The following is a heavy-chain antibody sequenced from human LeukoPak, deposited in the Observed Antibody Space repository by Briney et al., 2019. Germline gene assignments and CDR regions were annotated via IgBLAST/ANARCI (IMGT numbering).Heavy chain of an antibody. Sequence: QPGRSLRLSCAASGFTFSSYGMHWVRQAPGKGLEWVAIISYDGSNEYYAGSVRGRFIISRDNSRDTIYLQMSSLRVEDTAVYYCASGYDFWSGYPPAQYSMDVWGQGTTVTVSS. CDR2: ISYDGSNE. D-gene: IGHD3-3*01. CDR3: ASGYDFWSGYPPAQYSMDV. V-gene: IGHV3-33*05. CDR1: GFTFSSYG. J-gene: IGHJ6*02.